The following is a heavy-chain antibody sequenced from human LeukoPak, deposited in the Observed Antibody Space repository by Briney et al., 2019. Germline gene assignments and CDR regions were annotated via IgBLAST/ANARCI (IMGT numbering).Heavy chain of an antibody. CDR3: ARADDSEEGFDY. V-gene: IGHV3-21*01. CDR1: GFGFSTFK. CDR2: ISSSSSYI. J-gene: IGHJ4*02. Sequence: GGSLRPSCAASGFGFSTFKMNWVRQTPGKGLEWVSSISSSSSYIYYADSMKGRFTISRDNTKNSLYLQMNSLRAEDSAVYYCARADDSEEGFDYWGQGTLVTVSS. D-gene: IGHD3-16*01.